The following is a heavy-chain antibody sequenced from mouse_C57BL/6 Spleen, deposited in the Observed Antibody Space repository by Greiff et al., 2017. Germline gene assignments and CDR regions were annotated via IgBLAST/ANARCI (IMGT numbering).Heavy chain of an antibody. D-gene: IGHD2-2*01. CDR3: ASLGYDFDY. V-gene: IGHV1-59*01. CDR1: GYTFTSYW. Sequence: VQLQQPGAELVRPGTSVKLSCKASGYTFTSYWMHWVKQRPGQGLEWIGVIDPSDSYTNYNQKFKGKATLTVDTSSSTAYMQLSSLTSEDSAVYYCASLGYDFDYWGQGTTLTVSS. J-gene: IGHJ2*01. CDR2: IDPSDSYT.